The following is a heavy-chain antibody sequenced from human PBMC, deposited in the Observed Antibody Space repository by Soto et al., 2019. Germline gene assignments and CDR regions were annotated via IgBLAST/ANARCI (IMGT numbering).Heavy chain of an antibody. CDR3: GRESGETWDYEAS. J-gene: IGHJ5*02. CDR1: GGSISSYR. CDR2: LNTYGNT. D-gene: IGHD1-7*01. Sequence: QVQLQESGPGLVRPSETLSLTCTVSGGSISSYRWSWIRQPAGNGLEWIGRLNTYGNTHYNPSLKSRVTVSVDTSRNQFFLTLRSVTAADSAVYHCGRESGETWDYEASWGQGTPVTVSS. V-gene: IGHV4-4*07.